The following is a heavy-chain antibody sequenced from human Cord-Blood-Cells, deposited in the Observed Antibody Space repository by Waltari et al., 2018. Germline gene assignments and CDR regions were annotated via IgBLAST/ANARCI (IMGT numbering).Heavy chain of an antibody. CDR2: ISWNSGSI. Sequence: EVQLVESGGGLVQPGRSLRLSCAASGFTFDDYAMHWVRQAPGKGLEWVSGISWNSGSIGYAYSVKGRFTISRDNAKNSLYLQMNSLRAEDTALYYCAKEAYSGYGLDYWGQGTLVTVSS. D-gene: IGHD5-12*01. J-gene: IGHJ4*02. V-gene: IGHV3-9*01. CDR3: AKEAYSGYGLDY. CDR1: GFTFDDYA.